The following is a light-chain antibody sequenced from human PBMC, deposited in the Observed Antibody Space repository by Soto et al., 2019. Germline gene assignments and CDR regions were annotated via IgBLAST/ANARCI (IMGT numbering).Light chain of an antibody. CDR1: QSVLYSSNNKNY. J-gene: IGKJ2*01. CDR2: WAS. Sequence: DIVMTQSPDSLAVSLGERATINCKSSQSVLYSSNNKNYLAWYQQKPGQPPKLLIYWASTRESGVPDRFSGSGSGTDFTLTISSLQAEDVAVYYCLQYYNLYTFGQGTKLEI. V-gene: IGKV4-1*01. CDR3: LQYYNLYT.